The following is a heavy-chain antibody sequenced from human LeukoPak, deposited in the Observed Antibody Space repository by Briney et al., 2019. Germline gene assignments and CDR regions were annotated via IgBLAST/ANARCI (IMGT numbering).Heavy chain of an antibody. CDR3: ARETGGLVYY. Sequence: GGSLRLSCVASGFTFSTYWMSWVRQSPEKGREWVANIKQDGVEKSHVDSVKGRFTITRDNSKNPLYVQMNSLRADDTAVYYCARETGGLVYYWGQGTLVTVSP. D-gene: IGHD6-19*01. CDR2: IKQDGVEK. CDR1: GFTFSTYW. J-gene: IGHJ4*02. V-gene: IGHV3-7*01.